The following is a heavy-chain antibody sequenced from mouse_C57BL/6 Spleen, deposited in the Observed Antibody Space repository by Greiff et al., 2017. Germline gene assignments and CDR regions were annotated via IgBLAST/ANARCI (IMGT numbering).Heavy chain of an antibody. J-gene: IGHJ2*01. V-gene: IGHV1-15*01. D-gene: IGHD2-3*01. CDR1: GYTFTDYE. CDR3: TISKNGYYGY. Sequence: VKLMESGAELVRPGASVTLSCKASGYTFTDYEMHWVKQTPGHGLEWIGAINPETGGTAYNQKFKGKANLTADKSSSTAYLELRSLTSDDAAVYYCTISKNGYYGYWGQGTTLTVSS. CDR2: INPETGGT.